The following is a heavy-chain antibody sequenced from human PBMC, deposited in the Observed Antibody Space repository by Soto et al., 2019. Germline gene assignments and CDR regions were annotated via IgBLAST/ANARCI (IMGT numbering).Heavy chain of an antibody. D-gene: IGHD3-9*01. V-gene: IGHV5-51*01. CDR2: IYPDESRA. J-gene: IGHJ4*02. Sequence: PGESLKISCKGSGYRFSSFWIGWVRQMPGKGLEWVAIIYPDESRAKYSPSFKDQVTISVDKSINTAYLQWSSLKSSDTAIYYCVRRHYDLLIGQQYYLDYWGQGTRVTVSS. CDR3: VRRHYDLLIGQQYYLDY. CDR1: GYRFSSFW.